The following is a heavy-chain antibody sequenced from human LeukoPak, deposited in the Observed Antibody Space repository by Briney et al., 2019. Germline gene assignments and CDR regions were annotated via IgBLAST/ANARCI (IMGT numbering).Heavy chain of an antibody. CDR1: GYTFTSYG. Sequence: ASVKVSCKASGYTFTSYGISWVRQAPGQGLEWMGWISAYNGNTNYAQKLQGRVTMTTDTSTSTAYMELRSLRSDDTAVYYCARGYGISEYSYGYYLGYYYYYMDVWGKGTTVTVSS. CDR2: ISAYNGNT. CDR3: ARGYGISEYSYGYYLGYYYYYMDV. D-gene: IGHD5-18*01. V-gene: IGHV1-18*01. J-gene: IGHJ6*03.